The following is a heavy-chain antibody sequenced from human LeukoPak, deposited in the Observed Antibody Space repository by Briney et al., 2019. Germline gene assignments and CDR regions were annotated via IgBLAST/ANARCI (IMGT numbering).Heavy chain of an antibody. Sequence: RRSLSLSCAVSGFTLSNYSMSWVRQAPRQGLEWVAYIKQNGSEKSHVNSVEGRFTIYRDNPKKSLYLHGNSLRAEDMAVCYCERDIYGLHDYWGQGTLLTVSS. CDR1: GFTLSNYS. V-gene: IGHV3-7*04. J-gene: IGHJ4*02. CDR2: IKQNGSEK. CDR3: ERDIYGLHDY. D-gene: IGHD3-10*01.